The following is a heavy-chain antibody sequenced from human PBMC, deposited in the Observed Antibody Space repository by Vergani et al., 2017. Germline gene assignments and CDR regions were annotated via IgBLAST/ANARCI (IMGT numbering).Heavy chain of an antibody. CDR1: GGSFSGYY. CDR2: INHSGST. J-gene: IGHJ6*02. Sequence: QVHLQQWGAGLLKPSETLSLTCAVYGGSFSGYYWSWIRQPPGKGLEWIGDINHSGSTNYNPSLKSRVTISVDTSKNQFSLKLSSVTAADTAVFYCARGGDCSGGSCYDGPVKYGMDVWGQGTTVTVSS. V-gene: IGHV4-34*01. D-gene: IGHD2-15*01. CDR3: ARGGDCSGGSCYDGPVKYGMDV.